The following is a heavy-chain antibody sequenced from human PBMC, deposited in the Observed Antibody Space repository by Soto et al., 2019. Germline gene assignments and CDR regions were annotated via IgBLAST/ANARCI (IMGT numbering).Heavy chain of an antibody. J-gene: IGHJ4*02. D-gene: IGHD3-22*01. CDR2: INAGNGNT. CDR1: GYTFTSYA. V-gene: IGHV1-3*01. CDR3: ARLTVVITLYYFDY. Sequence: ASVKVSCKASGYTFTSYAMHWVRQAPGQRLEWMGWINAGNGNTKYSQKFQGRVTISVDTSKNQFSLKLSSVTAADTAVYYCARLTVVITLYYFDYWGQGTLVTVSS.